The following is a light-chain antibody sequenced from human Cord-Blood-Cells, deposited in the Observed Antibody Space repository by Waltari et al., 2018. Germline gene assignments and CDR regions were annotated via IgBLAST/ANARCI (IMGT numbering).Light chain of an antibody. Sequence: QSVLTQPPSASGTPGQRVPISLSGSRSTIGSNTVNWYQQLPGTSPKLIIYSNNQRPSGVPDRFSVSKSGTSASLAISGLQSEDEADYYCAAWDDSLNGLVFGGGTKLTVL. CDR3: AAWDDSLNGLV. J-gene: IGLJ2*01. CDR1: RSTIGSNT. CDR2: SNN. V-gene: IGLV1-44*01.